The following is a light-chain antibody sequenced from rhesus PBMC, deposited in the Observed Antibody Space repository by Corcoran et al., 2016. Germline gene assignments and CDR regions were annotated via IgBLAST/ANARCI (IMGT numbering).Light chain of an antibody. CDR2: GAS. CDR3: QKYSSSPYS. CDR1: QSVSSY. V-gene: IGKV3-53*01. Sequence: QVILTQSPATLSLSPGDRATLSCRASQSVSSYLAWYQQKPGQPPKLLCYGASSRATGIPDRFSGVWSVTEFTLTISSLEPEDFAVYYCQKYSSSPYSFGQGTKVEIK. J-gene: IGKJ2*01.